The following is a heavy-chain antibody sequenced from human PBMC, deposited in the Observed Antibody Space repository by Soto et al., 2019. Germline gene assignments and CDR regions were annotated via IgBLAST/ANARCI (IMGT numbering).Heavy chain of an antibody. Sequence: ASVKVSCKASGYTFTSYAMHWVRQAPGQRLEWMGWINAGNGNTKYSQKFQGRVTITRDTSASTAYMELSSLRSEDTAVYYCASPAVAFVSTLYGMDVWGQGTTVTVSS. CDR3: ASPAVAFVSTLYGMDV. D-gene: IGHD6-13*01. CDR2: INAGNGNT. CDR1: GYTFTSYA. J-gene: IGHJ6*02. V-gene: IGHV1-3*01.